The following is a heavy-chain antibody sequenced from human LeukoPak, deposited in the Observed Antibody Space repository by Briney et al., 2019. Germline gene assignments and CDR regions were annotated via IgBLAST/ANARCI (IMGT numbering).Heavy chain of an antibody. D-gene: IGHD3-9*01. CDR1: GFTFSSYA. CDR3: AKDAVLRYFDWLPLDY. Sequence: GGSLRLSCAASGFTFSSYAMSWVRQAPGKGLEWVSAISGSGGSTYYADSVEGRFTISRDNSKNTLYLQMNSLRAEDTAVYYCAKDAVLRYFDWLPLDYWGQGTLVTVSS. V-gene: IGHV3-23*01. CDR2: ISGSGGST. J-gene: IGHJ4*02.